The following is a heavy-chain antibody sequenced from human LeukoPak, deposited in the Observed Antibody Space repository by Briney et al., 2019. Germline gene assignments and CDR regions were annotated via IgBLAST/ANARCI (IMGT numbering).Heavy chain of an antibody. CDR1: GCTFSSYA. J-gene: IGHJ4*02. V-gene: IGHV3-30*04. CDR3: ARGLHRIAVAGTGSFPFDY. Sequence: GGSLRLSCAASGCTFSSYAMHWVRQAPGKGLEWVAVISYAGSNKYYADSVKGRFTISRDNSKNTLYLQMNSLRAEDTAIYYCARGLHRIAVAGTGSFPFDYWGQGTLVTVSS. CDR2: ISYAGSNK. D-gene: IGHD6-19*01.